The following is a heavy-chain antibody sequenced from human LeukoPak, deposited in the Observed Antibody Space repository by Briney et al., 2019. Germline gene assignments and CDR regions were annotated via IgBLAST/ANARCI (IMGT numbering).Heavy chain of an antibody. J-gene: IGHJ5*02. CDR1: GFPFSIYW. CDR2: IKQDGSEK. CDR3: ARASGGYCSSTSCPEGNWFDP. V-gene: IGHV3-7*01. Sequence: PGGSLRLSCAASGFPFSIYWMSWVREAPGKGLEGVANIKQDGSEKYYVDSVKGRFTISRDNAKNSLYLQMNSLRAEDTAVYYCARASGGYCSSTSCPEGNWFDPWGQGTLVTVSA. D-gene: IGHD2-2*01.